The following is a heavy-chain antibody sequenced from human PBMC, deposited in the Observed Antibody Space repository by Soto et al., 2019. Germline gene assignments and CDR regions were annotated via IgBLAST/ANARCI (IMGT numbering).Heavy chain of an antibody. D-gene: IGHD2-15*01. CDR3: FRHDGRWWACDY. CDR2: IRNKVDSYRT. V-gene: IGHV3-73*02. CDR1: GLTFSASA. Sequence: EVQLVESGGGLVQPGGSLKLSCAASGLTFSASAMHWVRQAPGKGLEWVGRIRNKVDSYRTVYAAPVNGRFTISRDESTNISYLQMNSLTTGARAIYYCFRHDGRWWACDYWGQANRVSVSS. J-gene: IGHJ4*02.